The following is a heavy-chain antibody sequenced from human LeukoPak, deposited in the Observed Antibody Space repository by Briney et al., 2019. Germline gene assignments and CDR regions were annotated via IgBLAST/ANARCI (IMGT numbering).Heavy chain of an antibody. V-gene: IGHV3-53*01. CDR1: GFSVSTNY. CDR2: IYSDGNT. D-gene: IGHD3-10*01. Sequence: GGSLRLSCAAPGFSVSTNYMNWVRQAPGKGLEWISVIYSDGNTYYADSVKGRLTISRDNSKNMLYLQMNSLRAEDTAVYYCAKEGRGGTGDYWGQGTLVIVSS. CDR3: AKEGRGGTGDY. J-gene: IGHJ4*02.